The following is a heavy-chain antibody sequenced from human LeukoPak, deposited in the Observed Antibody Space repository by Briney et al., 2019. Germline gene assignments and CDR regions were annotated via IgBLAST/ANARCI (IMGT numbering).Heavy chain of an antibody. Sequence: SETLSLTCTVSGGSSSSYYWSWIRQPPGKGLEWIGYIYYSGSTNYNPSLKSRVTISVDTSKNQFSLKLSSVTAADTAVYYCARDRVGATTGFDPWGQGTLVTVSS. CDR2: IYYSGST. CDR3: ARDRVGATTGFDP. CDR1: GGSSSSYY. J-gene: IGHJ5*02. V-gene: IGHV4-59*01. D-gene: IGHD1-26*01.